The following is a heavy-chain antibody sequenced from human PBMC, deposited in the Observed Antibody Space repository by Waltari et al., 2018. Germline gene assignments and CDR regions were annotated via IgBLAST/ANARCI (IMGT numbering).Heavy chain of an antibody. CDR3: ATKYSSSSWDY. Sequence: EVQLVESGGGLVQPGGSLRLSCSASAFIPSTFGMSWVRQAPGKGLEWISSITSRLSSLYYADSVKGRLTISRDNAKNSLYLQMNSLRAEDTAVYYCATKYSSSSWDYWGRGTLVTVSS. J-gene: IGHJ4*02. V-gene: IGHV3-48*03. CDR2: ITSRLSSL. D-gene: IGHD6-6*01. CDR1: AFIPSTFG.